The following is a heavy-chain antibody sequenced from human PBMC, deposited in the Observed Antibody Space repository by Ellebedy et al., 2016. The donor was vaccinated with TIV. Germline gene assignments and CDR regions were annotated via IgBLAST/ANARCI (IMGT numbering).Heavy chain of an antibody. CDR3: ATYGSGTRADFDY. D-gene: IGHD3-10*01. Sequence: ASVKVSCXASGYTFISYYIHWMRQAPGQGPEWLGVINPRNGGTTYAQRVQGRVTVTRDTSTSTVYMELTSLIADDTAVYYCATYGSGTRADFDYWGQGTLVAVSS. V-gene: IGHV1-46*01. J-gene: IGHJ4*02. CDR1: GYTFISYY. CDR2: INPRNGGT.